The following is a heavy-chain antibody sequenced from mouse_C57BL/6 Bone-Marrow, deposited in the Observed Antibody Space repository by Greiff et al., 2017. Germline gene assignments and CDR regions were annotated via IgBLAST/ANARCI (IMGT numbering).Heavy chain of an antibody. D-gene: IGHD1-1*01. J-gene: IGHJ2*01. Sequence: VQLKESGPVLVKPGASVKMSCKASGYTFTDYYMNWVKQSHGKSLEWIGVINPYNGGTSYNQKFKGKATLTVDKSSSTAYMELTSLTSEDSAVYYCARRYYGSEYYFDYWGQGTTLTVSS. CDR1: GYTFTDYY. V-gene: IGHV1-19*01. CDR2: INPYNGGT. CDR3: ARRYYGSEYYFDY.